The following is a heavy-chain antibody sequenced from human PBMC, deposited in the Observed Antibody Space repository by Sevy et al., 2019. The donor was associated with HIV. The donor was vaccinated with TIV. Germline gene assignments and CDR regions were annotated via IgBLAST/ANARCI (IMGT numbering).Heavy chain of an antibody. CDR2: IKQDGSEK. CDR1: GFTFSSYW. V-gene: IGHV3-7*01. D-gene: IGHD1-7*01. CDR3: ARAAGPKLELRYYYMDV. Sequence: GGSLRLSCAASGFTFSSYWMSWVRQAPGKGLEWVANIKQDGSEKYYVDSVKGRFTISRDNAKNSLYLQMNSLRAEDTAVYYCARAAGPKLELRYYYMDVWGKGTTVTVSS. J-gene: IGHJ6*03.